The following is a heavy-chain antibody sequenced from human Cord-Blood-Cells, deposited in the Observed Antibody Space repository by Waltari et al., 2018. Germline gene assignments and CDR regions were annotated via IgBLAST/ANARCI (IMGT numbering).Heavy chain of an antibody. J-gene: IGHJ4*02. CDR1: GFTSRSHW. CDR2: IKQDGSEK. CDR3: ARDPLGWGSDY. V-gene: IGHV3-7*01. D-gene: IGHD2-21*01. Sequence: EVQLVESGGGLVQPGGSLRHSGAASGFTSRSHWMSWVRQAPGKGLEWVANIKQDGSEKYYVDSVKGRFTISRDNAKNSLYLQMNSLRAEDTAVYYCARDPLGWGSDYWGQGTLVTVSS.